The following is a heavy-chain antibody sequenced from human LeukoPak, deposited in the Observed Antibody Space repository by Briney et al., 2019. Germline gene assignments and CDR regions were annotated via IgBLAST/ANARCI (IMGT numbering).Heavy chain of an antibody. CDR2: IYYSGNT. CDR3: ATYYYDGTGYYYRGFHI. J-gene: IGHJ3*02. CDR1: GGSFSSYY. V-gene: IGHV4-59*01. Sequence: KPSETLSLTCAVYGGSFSSYYWNWIRQPPGKGLEWIGYIYYSGNTNYNPSLKSRVTMSVDTSKNQFSLKLSSVTAADTAVYYCATYYYDGTGYYYRGFHIWGQGTMVTVSS. D-gene: IGHD3-22*01.